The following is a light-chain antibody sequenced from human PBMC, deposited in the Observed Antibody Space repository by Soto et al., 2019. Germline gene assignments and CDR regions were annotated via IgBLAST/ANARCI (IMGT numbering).Light chain of an antibody. J-gene: IGKJ5*01. Sequence: EIVLTQSPGTLSLSPGEIATLSCRASQSVSSNFLAWYQQRPGLAPRLLIHGASDRATGIPDRFSGGGSGTDFTLTITRLEPEDFAVYYCQEYDGSPITFGLGTRLEIK. CDR1: QSVSSNF. CDR2: GAS. CDR3: QEYDGSPIT. V-gene: IGKV3-20*01.